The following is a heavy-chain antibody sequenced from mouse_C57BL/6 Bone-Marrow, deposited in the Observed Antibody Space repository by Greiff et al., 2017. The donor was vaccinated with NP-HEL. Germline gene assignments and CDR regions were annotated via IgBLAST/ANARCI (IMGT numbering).Heavy chain of an antibody. CDR3: ARGDPGDYFDY. V-gene: IGHV3-6*01. Sequence: EVQLQESGPGLVKPSQSLSLTCSVTGYSITSGYYWNWIRQFPGNKLEWMGYISYDGSNNYNPSLKNRISITRDTSKNQFFLKFNSVTTEDTATYYCARGDPGDYFDYWGQGTTLTVSS. CDR1: GYSITSGYY. CDR2: ISYDGSN. J-gene: IGHJ2*01.